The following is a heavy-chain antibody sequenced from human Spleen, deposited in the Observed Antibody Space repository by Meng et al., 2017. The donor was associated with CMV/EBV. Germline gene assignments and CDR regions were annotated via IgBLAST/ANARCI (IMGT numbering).Heavy chain of an antibody. V-gene: IGHV1-69*02. D-gene: IGHD1-26*01. Sequence: SVKVSCKASGGTFSSYTISWVRQAPGQGLEWMGRIIPILGIANYAQKFQGRVTITADKSTSTAYMELSSLRSEDTAVYYCTTRSGLNSGTYFYYFNYWGQGTLVTVSS. CDR1: GGTFSSYT. CDR2: IIPILGIA. CDR3: TTRSGLNSGTYFYYFNY. J-gene: IGHJ4*02.